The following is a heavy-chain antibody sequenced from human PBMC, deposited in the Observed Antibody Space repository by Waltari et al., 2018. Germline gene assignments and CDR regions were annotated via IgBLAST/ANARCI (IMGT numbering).Heavy chain of an antibody. CDR1: GLTCSANY. V-gene: IGHV3-53*04. CDR3: ARGVAGGFDI. CDR2: LYSDERT. D-gene: IGHD6-19*01. Sequence: EVELVESGGGLVQPGGSLSLSCAASGLTCSANYMSWVRQAPGKGLEWVSGLYSDERTYYADSVKGRFTISRHNSRNILYFQMNRLRIEDTAVYYCARGVAGGFDIWGQGTRVTVSS. J-gene: IGHJ3*02.